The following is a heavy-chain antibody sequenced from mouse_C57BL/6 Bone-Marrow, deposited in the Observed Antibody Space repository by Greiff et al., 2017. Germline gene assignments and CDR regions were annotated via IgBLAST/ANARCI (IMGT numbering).Heavy chain of an antibody. J-gene: IGHJ3*01. CDR3: ARDYGRRVAY. Sequence: VQLQQSGAELARPGASVKLSCKASGYPFTSYGISWVKQRTGKGLEWIGEIYPRGGNTYYTEKFKGKVTLSADKSSSTAYMELRSLTSEDSAVYFCARDYGRRVAYWGQGTLVTVSA. CDR1: GYPFTSYG. D-gene: IGHD1-1*01. CDR2: IYPRGGNT. V-gene: IGHV1-81*01.